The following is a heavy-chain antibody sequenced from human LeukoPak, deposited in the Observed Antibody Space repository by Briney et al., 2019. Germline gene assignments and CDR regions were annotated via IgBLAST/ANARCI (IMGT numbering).Heavy chain of an antibody. Sequence: ASVKVSCKASGYSFTSNYIHWVRQAPGQGLEWMGMIYPRDGSTSYAQKFQGRVTMTTDTSTSTAYMELRSLRSDDTAVYYCARDANYDFWSGYPVNWFDPWGQGTLVTVSS. CDR1: GYSFTSNY. CDR2: IYPRDGST. D-gene: IGHD3-3*01. J-gene: IGHJ5*02. CDR3: ARDANYDFWSGYPVNWFDP. V-gene: IGHV1-46*01.